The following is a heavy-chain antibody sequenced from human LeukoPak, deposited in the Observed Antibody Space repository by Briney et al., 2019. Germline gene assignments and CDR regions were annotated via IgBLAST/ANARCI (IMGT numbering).Heavy chain of an antibody. CDR3: ARFGYVAAVDV. V-gene: IGHV3-7*01. CDR2: INPAGSET. J-gene: IGHJ4*02. D-gene: IGHD2-15*01. Sequence: EGSLRLSCAASGFSFSAYWMTWVRQAPGTGLEWVANINPAGSETYDVDPVKGRFSISRDNAKNLVYLQMNSLRAEDTAVYHCARFGYVAAVDVWGQGTPVTVSS. CDR1: GFSFSAYW.